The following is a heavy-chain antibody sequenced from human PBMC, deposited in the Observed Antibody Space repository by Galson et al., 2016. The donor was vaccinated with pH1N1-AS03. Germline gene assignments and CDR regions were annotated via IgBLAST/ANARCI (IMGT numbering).Heavy chain of an antibody. V-gene: IGHV1-8*01. J-gene: IGHJ6*02. Sequence: GYTFTSYDINWVRQATGQGLEWMGWMNPNSGNTGYAQKFQGRVTMTRNTSISTAYMELSSLRSEDTAVYYCASRCSSTSCLYYYFGLGVWGQGTAVTVS. D-gene: IGHD2-2*01. CDR2: MNPNSGNT. CDR1: GYTFTSYD. CDR3: ASRCSSTSCLYYYFGLGV.